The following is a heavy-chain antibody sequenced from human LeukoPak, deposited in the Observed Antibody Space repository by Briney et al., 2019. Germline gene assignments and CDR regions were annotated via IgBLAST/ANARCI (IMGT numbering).Heavy chain of an antibody. CDR3: ALELGGEYFQH. D-gene: IGHD3-10*01. J-gene: IGHJ1*01. CDR1: GFTFSSYS. Sequence: GGSLRLSCAASGFTFSSYSMNWVRQAPGKGLEWVSSISSSSSYIYYADSVKGRFTISRDNAKNSLYLQMNSLRAEDTAVYYCALELGGEYFQHWGQGTLVTVSS. CDR2: ISSSSSYI. V-gene: IGHV3-21*01.